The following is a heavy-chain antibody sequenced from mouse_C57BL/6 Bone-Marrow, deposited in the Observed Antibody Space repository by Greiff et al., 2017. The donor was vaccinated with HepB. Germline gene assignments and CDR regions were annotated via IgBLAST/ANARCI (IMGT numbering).Heavy chain of an antibody. Sequence: QVHVKQSGAELVKPGASVKMSCKASGYTFTSYWITWVKQRPGQGLEWIGDIYPGSGSTNYNEKFKSKATLTVDTSSSTAYMQLSSLTSEDSAVYYCLSYYYGSSYDYWGQGTTLTVSS. V-gene: IGHV1-55*01. CDR3: LSYYYGSSYDY. CDR1: GYTFTSYW. CDR2: IYPGSGST. J-gene: IGHJ2*01. D-gene: IGHD1-1*01.